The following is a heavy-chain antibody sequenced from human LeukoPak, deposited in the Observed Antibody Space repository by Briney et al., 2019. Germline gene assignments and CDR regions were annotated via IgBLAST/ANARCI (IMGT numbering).Heavy chain of an antibody. Sequence: PGGSLRLSCATSGFSFSDYSMNRVRQAPGKELEWVSSITSSSTYIHYADSVKGRFTISRDNSKNTLYLQMSSLRAEDTAVHYCVKDGGYSGYDQWGQGTLVTVSS. V-gene: IGHV3-21*01. CDR3: VKDGGYSGYDQ. D-gene: IGHD5-12*01. CDR1: GFSFSDYS. CDR2: ITSSSTYI. J-gene: IGHJ5*02.